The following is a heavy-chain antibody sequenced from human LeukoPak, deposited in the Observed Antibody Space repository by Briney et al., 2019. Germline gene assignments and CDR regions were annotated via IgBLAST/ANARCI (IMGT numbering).Heavy chain of an antibody. D-gene: IGHD1-26*01. CDR3: AREGSSRWELLFRYSFDY. V-gene: IGHV1-2*02. J-gene: IGHJ4*02. CDR2: INPNSGGT. CDR1: GYTFTGYY. Sequence: GASVKVSCKASGYTFTGYYMHWVRQAPGQGLEWMGWINPNSGGTNYAQKFQGRVTMTRDTSISTAYMELSRLRSGDTAVYYCAREGSSRWELLFRYSFDYWGQGTLVTVSS.